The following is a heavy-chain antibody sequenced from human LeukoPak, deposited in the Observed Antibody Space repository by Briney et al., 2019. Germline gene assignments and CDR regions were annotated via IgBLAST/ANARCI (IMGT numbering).Heavy chain of an antibody. J-gene: IGHJ6*02. CDR1: GFTFSSYS. CDR2: ISSSSSTI. Sequence: PGGSLRLSCAASGFTFSSYSMNWVRQAPGKGLEWVSYISSSSSTIYYADSVKGRFTISRDNAKNSLYLQMNSLRAEDTAVFYCARNTITGYYYGMDVWGQGTTVTVSS. D-gene: IGHD3-10*01. V-gene: IGHV3-48*01. CDR3: ARNTITGYYYGMDV.